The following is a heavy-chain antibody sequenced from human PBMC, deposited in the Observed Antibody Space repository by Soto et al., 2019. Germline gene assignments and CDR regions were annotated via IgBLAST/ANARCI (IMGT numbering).Heavy chain of an antibody. Sequence: SETLSLTCTVSGGSIGTYFWSWIRQPPGKGLEWIGSIYYSGTTDYNPSLKSRVSLSLDASKNQFSLSLNSVTAADTAVYYCARVNPPCSGGSCYYPYFWFDPWGQGTLVTVSS. CDR2: IYYSGTT. V-gene: IGHV4-59*01. CDR3: ARVNPPCSGGSCYYPYFWFDP. J-gene: IGHJ5*02. CDR1: GGSIGTYF. D-gene: IGHD2-15*01.